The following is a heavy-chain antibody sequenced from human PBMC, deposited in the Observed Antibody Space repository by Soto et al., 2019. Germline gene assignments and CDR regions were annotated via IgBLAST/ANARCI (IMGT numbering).Heavy chain of an antibody. CDR1: GFTFSSYG. CDR3: AKVPFGYSGYDDYYYGMDV. D-gene: IGHD5-12*01. J-gene: IGHJ6*02. Sequence: QAGGSLRLSCAASGFTFSSYGMHWVRQAPGKGLEWVAVISYDGSNKYYADSVKGRFTISRDNSKNTLYLQMNSLRAEDTAVYYCAKVPFGYSGYDDYYYGMDVWGQGTTVTVSS. CDR2: ISYDGSNK. V-gene: IGHV3-30*18.